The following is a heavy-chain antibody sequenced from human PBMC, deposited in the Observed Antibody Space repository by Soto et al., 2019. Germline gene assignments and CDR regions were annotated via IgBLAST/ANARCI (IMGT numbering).Heavy chain of an antibody. CDR2: IWYDGSNK. J-gene: IGHJ4*02. CDR3: ARGSPRNTDFDY. CDR1: GFTFSSYG. V-gene: IGHV3-33*01. D-gene: IGHD1-1*01. Sequence: SGGGVVQPGRSLRLSCAASGFTFSSYGMHWVRQAPGKGLEWVAVIWYDGSNKYYADSVKGRFTISRDNSKNTLYLQMNSLRAEDTAVYYCARGSPRNTDFDYWGQGTLVTVSS.